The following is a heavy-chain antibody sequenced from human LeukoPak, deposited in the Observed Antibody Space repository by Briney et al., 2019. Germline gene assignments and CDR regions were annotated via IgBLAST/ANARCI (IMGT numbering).Heavy chain of an antibody. D-gene: IGHD2-2*01. CDR3: ARLELRHGVVPAAIPDY. CDR2: IFHSGST. CDR1: GYSISSGYY. V-gene: IGHV4-38-2*02. Sequence: SETLSLTCTVSGYSISSGYYWGWIRQPPGKGLEWIGSIFHSGSTYYNPSLKSRVTISVDTSKNQFSLKLSSVTAADTAVYYCARLELRHGVVPAAIPDYWGQGTLVTVSS. J-gene: IGHJ4*02.